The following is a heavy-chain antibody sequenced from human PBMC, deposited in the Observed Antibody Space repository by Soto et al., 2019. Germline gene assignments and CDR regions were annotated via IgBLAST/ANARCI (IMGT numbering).Heavy chain of an antibody. CDR1: GFTFSSYG. D-gene: IGHD1-26*01. CDR2: ISYDGSNK. Sequence: QVQLVESGGGVVQPGRSLRLSCAAPGFTFSSYGMHWVRQGPGKGLEWVAVISYDGSNKYYVDSVKGRFTISRDNSKNTLFLQMNSLRAEDTAVYYCAKDFSVGPGASPLFYYYSGMDVWGQGTTVTVSS. J-gene: IGHJ6*02. CDR3: AKDFSVGPGASPLFYYYSGMDV. V-gene: IGHV3-30*18.